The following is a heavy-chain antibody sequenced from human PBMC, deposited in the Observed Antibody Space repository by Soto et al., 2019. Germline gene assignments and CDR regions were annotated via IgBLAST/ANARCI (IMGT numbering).Heavy chain of an antibody. V-gene: IGHV3-33*05. Sequence: GGSLRLSCAASGFTFNTYAMHWVRQAPGKGLEWVAIISYDVNNKYYADSVRGRFTISRDNSENALYLQMNSLRAEDTAVYYCATDRGDGSGWYVAFGIWGQGTMVTV. D-gene: IGHD6-19*01. J-gene: IGHJ3*02. CDR2: ISYDVNNK. CDR3: ATDRGDGSGWYVAFGI. CDR1: GFTFNTYA.